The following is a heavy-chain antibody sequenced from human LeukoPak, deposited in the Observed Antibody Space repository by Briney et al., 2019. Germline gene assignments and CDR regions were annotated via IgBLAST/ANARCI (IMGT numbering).Heavy chain of an antibody. V-gene: IGHV3-53*01. CDR2: IYSGGST. Sequence: GGSLRLSCAVSGFTVSSNYMTWVRQAPGKGLEWVSFIYSGGSTYYAGSVKGRFTISRDNSKNTVYLQMNNLTAEDTALYYCVRGANYDSGSYYRDGYFQNWGQGTLVTVSS. CDR1: GFTVSSNY. J-gene: IGHJ1*01. CDR3: VRGANYDSGSYYRDGYFQN. D-gene: IGHD3-10*01.